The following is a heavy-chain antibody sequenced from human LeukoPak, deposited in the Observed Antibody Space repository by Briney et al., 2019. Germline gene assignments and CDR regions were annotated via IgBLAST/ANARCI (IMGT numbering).Heavy chain of an antibody. CDR1: GHTFTGYY. Sequence: ASVKVSCKASGHTFTGYYMHWVRQAPGQGLEWMGWINPNSGGTDYAQKFQGRVTMTRDTTVSTAYMELSSLRSDDTAVYYCARDRIVIVGASNYWGQGTLVTVSS. CDR2: INPNSGGT. J-gene: IGHJ4*02. D-gene: IGHD1-26*01. V-gene: IGHV1-2*02. CDR3: ARDRIVIVGASNY.